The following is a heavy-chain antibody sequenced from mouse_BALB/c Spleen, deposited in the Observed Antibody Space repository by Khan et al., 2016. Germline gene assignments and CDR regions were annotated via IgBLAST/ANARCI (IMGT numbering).Heavy chain of an antibody. CDR2: IYPSDSYT. Sequence: QVQLQQPGAELVRPGASVKLSCKASGYTFTSFWINWVKQRPGQGLEWIGHIYPSDSYTDYNQKFKDRATLTVDKSSNTAYMQLNSPTSDDSAVYYCTRGTGYFDYWGQGTTLTVSS. V-gene: IGHV1-69*02. CDR1: GYTFTSFW. D-gene: IGHD3-3*01. J-gene: IGHJ2*01. CDR3: TRGTGYFDY.